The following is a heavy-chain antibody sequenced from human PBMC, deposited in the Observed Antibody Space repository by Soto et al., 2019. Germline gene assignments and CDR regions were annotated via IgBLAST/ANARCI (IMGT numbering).Heavy chain of an antibody. V-gene: IGHV3-30*18. CDR1: GFTFSSYC. D-gene: IGHD1-26*01. Sequence: GGSLRLSCAASGFTFSSYCMHWVRQAPGKGLEWVAVISYDGSNKYYADSVKGRFTISRDNSKNTLYLQMNSLRAEDAAVYYCAKGGRVEGAYYYYYYMDVWGKGTTVTVSS. CDR2: ISYDGSNK. J-gene: IGHJ6*03. CDR3: AKGGRVEGAYYYYYYMDV.